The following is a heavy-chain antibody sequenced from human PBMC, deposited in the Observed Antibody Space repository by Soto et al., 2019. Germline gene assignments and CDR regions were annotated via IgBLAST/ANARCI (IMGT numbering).Heavy chain of an antibody. CDR2: INHSGST. V-gene: IGHV4-34*01. J-gene: IGHJ3*02. Sequence: PSETLSLTCAVYGGSFSGYYWSWIRQPPGKGLEWIGEINHSGSTNYNPSLKSRVTISVDTSKNQFSLKLSSVTAADTAVYYCARYSESPPNNAAFDIWGQGTMVT. CDR3: ARYSESPPNNAAFDI. D-gene: IGHD2-15*01. CDR1: GGSFSGYY.